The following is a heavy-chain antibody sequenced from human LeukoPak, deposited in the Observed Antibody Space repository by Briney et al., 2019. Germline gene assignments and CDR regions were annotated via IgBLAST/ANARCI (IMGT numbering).Heavy chain of an antibody. V-gene: IGHV3-9*01. D-gene: IGHD3-10*01. CDR3: ARDMAMVRGNGMDV. CDR2: ISWNSGSI. J-gene: IGHJ6*02. CDR1: GFIFVDYA. Sequence: PGRSLRLSCAASGFIFVDYAMHWVRQAPGQGLEWVAGISWNSGSIDYADSVKGRITISRDNAKNSLYLQMNSLRAEDTALYYCARDMAMVRGNGMDVWGQGTTVTVSS.